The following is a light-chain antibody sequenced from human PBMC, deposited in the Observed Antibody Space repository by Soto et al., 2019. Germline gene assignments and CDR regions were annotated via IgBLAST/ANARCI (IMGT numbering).Light chain of an antibody. CDR3: QQYLSYPIT. Sequence: DIQMTQSPSTLSASVGDRVTITCRASQSLSSWLAWYQQKPGKAPKSLIYKASSLESEVPSRFSGSGSGTEFTPTISSLQPDDFATYYCQQYLSYPITFGQGTRLEIK. J-gene: IGKJ5*01. CDR2: KAS. CDR1: QSLSSW. V-gene: IGKV1-5*03.